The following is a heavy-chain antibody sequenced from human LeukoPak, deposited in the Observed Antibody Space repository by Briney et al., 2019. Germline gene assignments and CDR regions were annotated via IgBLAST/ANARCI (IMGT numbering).Heavy chain of an antibody. J-gene: IGHJ4*02. CDR2: ISGSGGST. V-gene: IGHV3-23*01. CDR1: GFTFSSYA. Sequence: PGGSLRLSCAASGFTFSSYAMSWVRQAPGKGLEWVSAISGSGGSTYYADPVKGRFTISRDNSKNTLYLQMNSLRAEDTAVYYCAKAPSGSHREGDYWGQGTLVTVSS. D-gene: IGHD1-26*01. CDR3: AKAPSGSHREGDY.